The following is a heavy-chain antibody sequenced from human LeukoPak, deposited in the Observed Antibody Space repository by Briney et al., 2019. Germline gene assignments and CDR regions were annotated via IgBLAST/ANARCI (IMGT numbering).Heavy chain of an antibody. CDR2: ISAYNGNT. V-gene: IGHV1-18*01. CDR3: AKGPPGSDNDWYFDL. D-gene: IGHD6-19*01. CDR1: GYTFTSYG. J-gene: IGHJ2*01. Sequence: ASVKVSGKASGYTFTSYGISWVRQAPGQGLEWMGWISAYNGNTNYAQKLQGRVTMTEDTSTDTAYMELSSLRFEHTAVYFCAKGPPGSDNDWYFDLWGRGTLVTVSS.